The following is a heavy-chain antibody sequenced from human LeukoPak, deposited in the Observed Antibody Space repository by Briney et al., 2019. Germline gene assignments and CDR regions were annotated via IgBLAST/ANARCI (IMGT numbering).Heavy chain of an antibody. CDR3: AKGQQGHMWLDN. CDR2: ISSDGGNV. Sequence: GGSLRLSCAASAFTFRSFGMQWVRQAPGKGLEWVAFISSDGGNVYYADSVNGRVSISKDNFKATLYLQMNSLRPEDTAVYYCAKGQQGHMWLDNWGQGTLVIVSS. CDR1: AFTFRSFG. J-gene: IGHJ4*02. D-gene: IGHD6-13*01. V-gene: IGHV3-30*18.